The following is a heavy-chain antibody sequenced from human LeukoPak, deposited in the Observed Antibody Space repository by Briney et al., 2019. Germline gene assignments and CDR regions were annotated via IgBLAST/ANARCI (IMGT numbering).Heavy chain of an antibody. J-gene: IGHJ4*02. Sequence: SETLSLTCTISGGSMSSYYWSWIRQPPGKGLEWIGYIYYSGSTNYNPSLKSRVTMSVGTSKSQFSLKLSSVTAADTAIYYCARHRVIAAAGTGVFDSWGQGTLVTVSS. CDR2: IYYSGST. D-gene: IGHD6-13*01. CDR3: ARHRVIAAAGTGVFDS. V-gene: IGHV4-59*08. CDR1: GGSMSSYY.